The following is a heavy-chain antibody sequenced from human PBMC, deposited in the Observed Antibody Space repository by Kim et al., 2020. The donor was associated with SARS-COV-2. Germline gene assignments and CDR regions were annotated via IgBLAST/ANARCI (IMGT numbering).Heavy chain of an antibody. CDR3: ARAGYSSSRYGIKGYFDL. D-gene: IGHD6-13*01. Sequence: SETLSLTCAVYGGSFSGYYWSWIRQPPGKGLEWIGEINHSGSTNYNPSLKSRVTISVDTSKNQFSLKLSSVTAADTAVYYCARAGYSSSRYGIKGYFDL. J-gene: IGHJ2*01. V-gene: IGHV4-34*01. CDR2: INHSGST. CDR1: GGSFSGYY.